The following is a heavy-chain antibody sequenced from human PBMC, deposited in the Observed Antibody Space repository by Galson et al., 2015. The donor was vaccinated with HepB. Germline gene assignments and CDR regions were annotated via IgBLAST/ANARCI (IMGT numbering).Heavy chain of an antibody. CDR3: ARALVGATTRILFDY. V-gene: IGHV1-46*03. CDR1: GYTFTSYY. J-gene: IGHJ4*02. CDR2: INPSGGST. D-gene: IGHD1-26*01. Sequence: SVKVSCKASGYTFTSYYMHWVRQAPGQGLEWMGIINPSGGSTSYAQKFQGRVTMTRDTSTSTVYMELSSLRSEDTAVYYCARALVGATTRILFDYWGQGTLVTVSS.